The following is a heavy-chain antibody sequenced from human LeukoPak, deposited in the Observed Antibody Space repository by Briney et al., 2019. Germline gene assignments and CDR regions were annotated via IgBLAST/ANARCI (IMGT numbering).Heavy chain of an antibody. D-gene: IGHD3-9*01. Sequence: SVKVSCKASGGTFSSYAISWVRQAPGQGLEWMGRIIPILGIANYAQKFQGRVTITADKSTSTAYMELSSLRSEDTAVYYCARSYDNLTGYIPQPLDYWGQGTLVTVSS. J-gene: IGHJ4*02. V-gene: IGHV1-69*04. CDR1: GGTFSSYA. CDR3: ARSYDNLTGYIPQPLDY. CDR2: IIPILGIA.